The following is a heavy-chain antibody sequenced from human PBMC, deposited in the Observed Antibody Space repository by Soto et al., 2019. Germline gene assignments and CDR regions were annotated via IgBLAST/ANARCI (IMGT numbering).Heavy chain of an antibody. V-gene: IGHV3-21*01. CDR3: AIHMTTVTTLYY. J-gene: IGHJ4*02. CDR2: ISSSSSYI. D-gene: IGHD4-17*01. CDR1: GFTFSSYS. Sequence: GGSLRLSCAASGFTFSSYSMNWVRQAPGKGLEWVSSISSSSSYIYYADSVKGRFTISRDNAKNSLYLQMNSLRAEDTAVYYCAIHMTTVTTLYYWGQGTLVTVSS.